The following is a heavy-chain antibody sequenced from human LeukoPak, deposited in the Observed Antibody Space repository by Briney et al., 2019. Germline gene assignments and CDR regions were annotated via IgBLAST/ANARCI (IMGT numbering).Heavy chain of an antibody. CDR1: GGSISSSSYY. V-gene: IGHV4-39*01. CDR3: ARLVGYPKYYYDSSGDNAFDI. CDR2: IYYSGST. J-gene: IGHJ3*02. Sequence: SETLSLTCTVSGGSISSSSYYWGWIRQPPGRGLEWIGSIYYSGSTYYNTSLKSRVTISVDTSKSPLYLKLSSVTAADTAVYYCARLVGYPKYYYDSSGDNAFDIWGQGTMVTVSS. D-gene: IGHD3-22*01.